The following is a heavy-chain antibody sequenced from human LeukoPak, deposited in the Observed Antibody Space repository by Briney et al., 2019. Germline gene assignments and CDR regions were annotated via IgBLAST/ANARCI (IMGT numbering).Heavy chain of an antibody. V-gene: IGHV1-69*13. CDR2: IIPIFGTA. CDR1: GGTFSSYA. D-gene: IGHD2-2*01. Sequence: GASVKVSCKASGGTFSSYAISWGRQAPGQGLEWMGGIIPIFGTANYAQKFQGRVTITADESTSTAYMEQSSLRSEDTAVYYCARGGSTSCCPRTTREYYYYGMDVWGKGTTVTVSS. CDR3: ARGGSTSCCPRTTREYYYYGMDV. J-gene: IGHJ6*04.